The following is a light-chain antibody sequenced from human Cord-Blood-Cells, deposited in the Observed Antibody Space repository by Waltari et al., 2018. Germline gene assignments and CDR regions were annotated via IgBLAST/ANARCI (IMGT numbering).Light chain of an antibody. Sequence: SYELTQPSSVSVSPGQTARIPCSGDVLAKKYARWFQQKPGQAPVLVIDKDSERPSGIPERFSGSSSGTTVTLTISGAQVEDEADYYCYSAADNNRVFGGGTKLTVL. CDR2: KDS. CDR1: VLAKKY. V-gene: IGLV3-27*01. J-gene: IGLJ3*02. CDR3: YSAADNNRV.